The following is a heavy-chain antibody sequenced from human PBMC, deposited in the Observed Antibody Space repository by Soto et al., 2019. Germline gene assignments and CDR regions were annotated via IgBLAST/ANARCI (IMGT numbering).Heavy chain of an antibody. Sequence: GGSLRLSISASGFTFSSYAMHWVRQAPGKRLEYVSAISSNGGSTYYADSVKGRFNISRDNSKNTLYLQMSSLRAEDTAVYYCGGYYDSRVYYYTPEPIDYWCQGTLVTVAS. CDR2: ISSNGGST. D-gene: IGHD3-22*01. V-gene: IGHV3-64D*06. CDR1: GFTFSSYA. CDR3: GGYYDSRVYYYTPEPIDY. J-gene: IGHJ4*02.